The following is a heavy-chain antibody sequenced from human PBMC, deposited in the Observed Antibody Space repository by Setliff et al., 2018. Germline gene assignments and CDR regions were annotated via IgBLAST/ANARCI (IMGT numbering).Heavy chain of an antibody. J-gene: IGHJ4*02. D-gene: IGHD2-8*01. CDR2: INNYNTNT. CDR1: GYTFAGYY. Sequence: ASVKVSCKASGYTFAGYYMHWVRQAPGQGLEWMGWINNYNTNTNYAYKVQGRVTMTTDTSTATAYMELRSLTSDDTAVYYCSTLVRFCTTSTCQGASASEHWGQGTLVTVSS. V-gene: IGHV1-18*04. CDR3: STLVRFCTTSTCQGASASEH.